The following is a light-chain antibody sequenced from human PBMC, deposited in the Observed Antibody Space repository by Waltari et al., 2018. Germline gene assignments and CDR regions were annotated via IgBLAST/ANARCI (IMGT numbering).Light chain of an antibody. CDR3: LQSIHWPWT. Sequence: DVVMTQSPLSLPVTLGQPASISCKSSQSLVHSDGNTYLNWFHQRPGQSPRRLIYKVPNRDSGVPDRFSGSGSGTDFTLEISRVEAEDVGIYYCLQSIHWPWTFGQGTKVDIK. J-gene: IGKJ1*01. CDR2: KVP. CDR1: QSLVHSDGNTY. V-gene: IGKV2-30*02.